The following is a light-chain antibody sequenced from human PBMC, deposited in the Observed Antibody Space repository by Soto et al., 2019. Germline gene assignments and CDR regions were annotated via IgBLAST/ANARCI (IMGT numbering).Light chain of an antibody. CDR3: MQPLQSWT. J-gene: IGLJ3*02. CDR1: DSNIGSNS. Sequence: QSVLAQPPSAFGAAGRGGPISCSGGDSNIGSNSVYWYQHLPRMAPKLLIYYSNQRPSGVPDRFSGSGSGTDFTLKISRVEAEDVGVYYCMQPLQSWTFGQGTK. CDR2: YSN. V-gene: IGLV1-44*01.